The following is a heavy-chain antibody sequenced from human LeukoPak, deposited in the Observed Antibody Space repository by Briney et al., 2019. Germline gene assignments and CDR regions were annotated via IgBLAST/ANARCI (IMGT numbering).Heavy chain of an antibody. Sequence: GGSLRLSRAASGFTFDDYAMHWVRQAPGKGLEWVSLISWDGGSTYYADSVKGRFTISRDNSRHTLYLQMNSLGAEGTALYYCAKDKEYSGFGPILSGYYYGMDVWGKGTTVTVSS. CDR3: AKDKEYSGFGPILSGYYYGMDV. J-gene: IGHJ6*04. CDR1: GFTFDDYA. D-gene: IGHD5-12*01. CDR2: ISWDGGST. V-gene: IGHV3-43D*04.